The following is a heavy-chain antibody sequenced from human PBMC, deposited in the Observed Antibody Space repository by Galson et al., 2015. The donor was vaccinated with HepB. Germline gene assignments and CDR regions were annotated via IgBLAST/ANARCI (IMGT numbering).Heavy chain of an antibody. CDR3: ARGGGDRPYYFDY. V-gene: IGHV3-21*01. J-gene: IGHJ4*02. CDR2: ISSSSSYI. Sequence: SLRLSCAASGFTFSSYSMNWVRQAPGKGLEWVSSISSSSSYIYYADSVKGRFTISRDNAKNSLYLQMNSLRAEDTAVYYCARGGGDRPYYFDYWGQGTLVTVSS. D-gene: IGHD2-21*02. CDR1: GFTFSSYS.